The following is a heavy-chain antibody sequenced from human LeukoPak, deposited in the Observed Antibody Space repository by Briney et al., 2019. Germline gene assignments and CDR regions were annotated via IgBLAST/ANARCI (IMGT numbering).Heavy chain of an antibody. V-gene: IGHV1-8*01. J-gene: IGHJ5*02. CDR1: GYTFTSYD. D-gene: IGHD2-8*01. CDR2: MNPHSDNT. Sequence: KVSCKASGYTFTSYDINWVRQATGQELEWMGWMNPHSDNTAYAQKFQGRVTMTKNTSISTAYMELSSLRSDDTAVYYCTRRANGRRYNWFDTWGQGTLVTVSS. CDR3: TRRANGRRYNWFDT.